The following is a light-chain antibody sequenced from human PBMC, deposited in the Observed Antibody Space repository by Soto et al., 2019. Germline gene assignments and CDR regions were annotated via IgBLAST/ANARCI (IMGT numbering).Light chain of an antibody. CDR1: SSDVGTYNY. V-gene: IGLV2-14*01. Sequence: QSALTQPAYVSGSPGQSITISCTGTSSDVGTYNYVSWYQQHPDKAPKLIIYVVSNRPSGVSNRFSGSKSGNTASLTISGLQAEDEADYYCASYTTSDTPFLFGTGTKVTVL. CDR3: ASYTTSDTPFL. CDR2: VVS. J-gene: IGLJ1*01.